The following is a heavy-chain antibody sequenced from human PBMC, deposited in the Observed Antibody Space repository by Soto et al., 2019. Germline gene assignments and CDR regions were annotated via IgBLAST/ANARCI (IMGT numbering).Heavy chain of an antibody. V-gene: IGHV1-18*01. Sequence: GASVKVSCKASGYTFTSYGISWVRQAPGQGLEWMGWISAYNGNTNYAQKLQGRVTMTTDTSTSTAYMELRSLRSDDTAVHYCARFPSITMVRGVIITHDAFDIWGQGTMVTVSS. CDR2: ISAYNGNT. CDR1: GYTFTSYG. CDR3: ARFPSITMVRGVIITHDAFDI. J-gene: IGHJ3*02. D-gene: IGHD3-10*01.